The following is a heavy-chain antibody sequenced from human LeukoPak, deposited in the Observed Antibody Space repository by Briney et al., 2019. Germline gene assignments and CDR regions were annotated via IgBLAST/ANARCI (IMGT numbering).Heavy chain of an antibody. CDR1: GGSFSGYY. CDR3: AARETLEGILFTMIPGYFDY. CDR2: INHSGRT. D-gene: IGHD3-22*01. J-gene: IGHJ4*02. Sequence: SETLSLTCAVYGGSFSGYYWSWIRQPPGKGLEWIGEINHSGRTNYYPSLKSRVTISVEPSKNHFSLKLSSVTAADTAVYYCAARETLEGILFTMIPGYFDYWGQGTLVTVSS. V-gene: IGHV4-34*01.